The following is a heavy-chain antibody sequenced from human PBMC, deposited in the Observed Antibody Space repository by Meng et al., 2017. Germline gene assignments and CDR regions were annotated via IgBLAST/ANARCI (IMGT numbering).Heavy chain of an antibody. Sequence: QVQLVTSAAKVKQPGASLKVPCKASGYTFTSNDINWVQQATGQGLEWMGWMNPNSGNTGYAQKFQGRVTMTRNTSISTAYMELSSLRSEDTAVYYCARYVAVAGVDYWGQGTLVTVSS. J-gene: IGHJ4*02. CDR3: ARYVAVAGVDY. CDR2: MNPNSGNT. D-gene: IGHD6-19*01. CDR1: GYTFTSND. V-gene: IGHV1-8*01.